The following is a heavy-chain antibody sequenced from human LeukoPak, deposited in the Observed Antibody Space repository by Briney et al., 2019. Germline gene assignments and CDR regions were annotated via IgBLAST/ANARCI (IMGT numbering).Heavy chain of an antibody. CDR3: ARNYYDTKKPWD. CDR2: TYYRSKWYN. V-gene: IGHV6-1*01. J-gene: IGHJ4*02. Sequence: SQTLSLTCAISGDSVSSNRAAWDWLRQSPSRGLEWLGRTYYRSKWYNAYAVSVKSRIIINPDTSKNQFSLQLNSVTPEDTAVYFCARNYYDTKKPWDWGQGTLVTVSS. CDR1: GDSVSSNRAA. D-gene: IGHD3-22*01.